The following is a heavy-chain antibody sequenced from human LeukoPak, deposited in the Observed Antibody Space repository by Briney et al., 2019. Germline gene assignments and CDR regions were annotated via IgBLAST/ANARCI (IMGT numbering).Heavy chain of an antibody. J-gene: IGHJ4*02. CDR2: IDPNSGGT. D-gene: IGHD2-2*01. CDR1: GYTFTGYY. V-gene: IGHV1-2*02. CDR3: ARSIVVPAAHDY. Sequence: ASVKVSCKASGYTFTGYYMHWVRQAPGQGLEWMGWIDPNSGGTNYAQKFQGRVTMTRDTSISTAYMELSRLRSDDTAVYYCARSIVVPAAHDYWGQGTLVTVSS.